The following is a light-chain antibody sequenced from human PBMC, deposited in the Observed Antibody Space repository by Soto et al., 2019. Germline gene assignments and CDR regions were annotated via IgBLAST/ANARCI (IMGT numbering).Light chain of an antibody. CDR2: GVS. Sequence: QSALTQPASVSGSPGQSITISCAGTSSDVGGYTYVSWYQQHPGKAPKLLIFGVSDRPSGVSHRFSGSKSGNTASLTISGLQADDEADYHCSSYTSSNTFVFGTGTKLTVL. J-gene: IGLJ1*01. CDR3: SSYTSSNTFV. V-gene: IGLV2-14*01. CDR1: SSDVGGYTY.